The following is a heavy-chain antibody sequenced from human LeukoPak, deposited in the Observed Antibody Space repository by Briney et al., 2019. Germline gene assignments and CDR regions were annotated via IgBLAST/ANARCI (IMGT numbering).Heavy chain of an antibody. Sequence: SETLSLTCTVSGGSISSYYWSWIRQPAGKGLEWIGRIYTSGSTNYNPSLKSRVTMSVDTSKNQFSLKLSSVTAADTAVYYCARDWTVLAAITWFDPWGQGTLVTVSS. CDR2: IYTSGST. J-gene: IGHJ5*02. CDR3: ARDWTVLAAITWFDP. CDR1: GGSISSYY. V-gene: IGHV4-4*07. D-gene: IGHD2-2*01.